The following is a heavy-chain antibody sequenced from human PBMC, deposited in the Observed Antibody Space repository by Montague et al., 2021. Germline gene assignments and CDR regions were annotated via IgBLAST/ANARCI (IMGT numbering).Heavy chain of an antibody. CDR2: MRSSGSP. V-gene: IGHV4-59*02. J-gene: IGHJ4*01. CDR3: GRDYWGSIDY. D-gene: IGHD7-27*01. Sequence: SETLSLTCSVSGGSVNGYDWSWIRQPPGKGLEWIGYMRSSGSPNYNPSFKSRLAISIDRSRNQFFLGLSFVTAADTAIYFCGRDYWGSIDYWGHGILVTVSS. CDR1: GGSVNGYD.